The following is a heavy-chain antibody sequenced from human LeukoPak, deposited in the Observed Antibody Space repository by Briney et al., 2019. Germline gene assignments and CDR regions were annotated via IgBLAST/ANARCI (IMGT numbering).Heavy chain of an antibody. Sequence: PGGSLRLSCAASGFTFDDYGMSWVRQAPGKGLVWVSRINTDGSGTTYADSVKGRFTISRDNAKNTLYLQMNSLRAEDTAVYYCARETATPSSYYFDSWGQGTLVTVSS. CDR1: GFTFDDYG. CDR3: ARETATPSSYYFDS. V-gene: IGHV3-74*01. D-gene: IGHD4-23*01. CDR2: INTDGSGT. J-gene: IGHJ4*02.